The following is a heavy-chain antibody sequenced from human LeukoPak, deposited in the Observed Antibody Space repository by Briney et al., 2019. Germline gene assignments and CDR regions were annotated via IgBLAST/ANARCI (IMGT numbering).Heavy chain of an antibody. V-gene: IGHV3-7*03. Sequence: GSLRLSCAASGFTFSSYWMNWARQAPGKGLEWVASINHNGNVNYYVDSVKGRFTISRDNAKNSLYLQMSNLRAEDTAVYFCARDLIGYSYGYYNYGMDVWGQGTTVTVSS. J-gene: IGHJ6*02. CDR1: GFTFSSYW. D-gene: IGHD5-18*01. CDR3: ARDLIGYSYGYYNYGMDV. CDR2: INHNGNVN.